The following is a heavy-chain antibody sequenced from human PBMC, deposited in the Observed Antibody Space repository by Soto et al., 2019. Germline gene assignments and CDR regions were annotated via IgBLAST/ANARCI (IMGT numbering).Heavy chain of an antibody. CDR2: ISAYNGNT. D-gene: IGHD2-15*01. CDR3: ARLVVVVALYYYGMDV. Sequence: QVPLVQSGAEVKKPGASVKVSCKASGYTFTSYGISWVRQAPGQGLEWMGWISAYNGNTNYAQKLQGRVTMTTDTSTSTADMELRSLRSDDTAVYYCARLVVVVALYYYGMDVWGQGTTVTVSS. J-gene: IGHJ6*02. CDR1: GYTFTSYG. V-gene: IGHV1-18*01.